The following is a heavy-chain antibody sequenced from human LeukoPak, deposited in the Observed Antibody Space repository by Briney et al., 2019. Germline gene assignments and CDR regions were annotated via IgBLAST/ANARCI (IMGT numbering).Heavy chain of an antibody. V-gene: IGHV4-34*01. CDR2: INHSGST. D-gene: IGHD2-15*01. J-gene: IGHJ4*02. CDR3: ARCVKARVVQSRCYYDS. CDR1: GGSFSGYY. Sequence: SETLSLTCAVYGGSFSGYYWSWIRQPPGKGLEWIGEINHSGSTNYNPSLKSRVTMSVDTSKNQFSLRLTSVTAADRAIYYCARCVKARVVQSRCYYDSWGQGILVTVSS.